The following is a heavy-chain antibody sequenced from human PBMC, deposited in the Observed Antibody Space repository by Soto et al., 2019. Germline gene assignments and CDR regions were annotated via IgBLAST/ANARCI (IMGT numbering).Heavy chain of an antibody. Sequence: QVQLVQSGAEVKKPGSSVKVSCKASGGTFSSYAISWVRQAPGQGLEWMGGIIPIFGTANYAQKFQGRVTITADESTSTDYMELSSLRSEETAVYYWASQGATGYYYGMDVWGQGTTVTVSS. CDR1: GGTFSSYA. CDR3: ASQGATGYYYGMDV. J-gene: IGHJ6*02. CDR2: IIPIFGTA. D-gene: IGHD4-17*01. V-gene: IGHV1-69*12.